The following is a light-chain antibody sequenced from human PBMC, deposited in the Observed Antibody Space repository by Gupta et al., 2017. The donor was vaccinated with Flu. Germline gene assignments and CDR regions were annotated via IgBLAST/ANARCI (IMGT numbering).Light chain of an antibody. Sequence: DIVMTQSPLSLPVTPGEPASISCRSSQSLLHSNGYNYLDWYLQKPGQSPQLLIYLGSNRASGVPDRFSGSRSGTDFTLTISRVDAADVGVDYCMQGLQTSLTFGGGTKVEIK. CDR2: LGS. V-gene: IGKV2-28*01. CDR3: MQGLQTSLT. J-gene: IGKJ4*01. CDR1: QSLLHSNGYNY.